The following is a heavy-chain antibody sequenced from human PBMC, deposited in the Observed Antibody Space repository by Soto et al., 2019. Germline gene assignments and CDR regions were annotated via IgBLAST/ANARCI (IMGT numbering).Heavy chain of an antibody. CDR3: ATDFSGWYGSSEYGF. CDR2: ISSDGGNK. V-gene: IGHV3-30*03. D-gene: IGHD6-19*01. CDR1: GFTFSSSG. J-gene: IGHJ4*02. Sequence: QVQLVESGGGVVQPGRSLRLSCAASGFTFSSSGIHWVRQAPGKGLEWVAVISSDGGNKYYVDSVKGRFTIFRDNSKNTLYLQMSCLRAEDTGVYYCATDFSGWYGSSEYGFWGQGTLVTVSS.